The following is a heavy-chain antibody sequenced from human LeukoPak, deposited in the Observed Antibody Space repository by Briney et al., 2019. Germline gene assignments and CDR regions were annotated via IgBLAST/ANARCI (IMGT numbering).Heavy chain of an antibody. D-gene: IGHD6-6*01. Sequence: QTGGSLRLSCAASGFTFSSYAMSWVRQAPGKGLEWVSAISGSGGSTYYADSVKGRFTISRDNSKNTLYLQMNSLRAEDTAVYYCAKDYEYSSSSFTDFDYWGQGTLVTVSS. CDR3: AKDYEYSSSSFTDFDY. V-gene: IGHV3-23*01. J-gene: IGHJ4*02. CDR2: ISGSGGST. CDR1: GFTFSSYA.